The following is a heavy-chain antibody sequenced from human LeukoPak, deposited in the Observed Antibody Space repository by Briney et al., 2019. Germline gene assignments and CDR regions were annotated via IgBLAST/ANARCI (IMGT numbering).Heavy chain of an antibody. Sequence: GGPLRLSCAASGLTFSSHSMIWVRQAPGKGLEWVSSISSSSSHIYYADSVKGRFPIYRDNAKNSLSLQMNSLRAEDTAVYYCARAVYGFDAFDIWGQGTMVTVSS. CDR2: ISSSSSHI. D-gene: IGHD4-17*01. CDR3: ARAVYGFDAFDI. V-gene: IGHV3-21*01. CDR1: GLTFSSHS. J-gene: IGHJ3*02.